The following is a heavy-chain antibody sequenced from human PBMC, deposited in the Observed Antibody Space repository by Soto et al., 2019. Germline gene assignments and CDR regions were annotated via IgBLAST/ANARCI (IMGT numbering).Heavy chain of an antibody. CDR1: GGSISSSSYY. J-gene: IGHJ4*02. CDR3: ARHEGRSEIAVEAPAAFDY. D-gene: IGHD6-19*01. V-gene: IGHV4-39*01. Sequence: QLQLQESGPGLVKPSETLSLTCTVSGGSISSSSYYWGWIRQPPGKGREWSGSIYYSGSTYYNPSLKSRFTISVDTSKNQFSLKLSSVTAADTAGYYCARHEGRSEIAVEAPAAFDYWGQGTLVTVSS. CDR2: IYYSGST.